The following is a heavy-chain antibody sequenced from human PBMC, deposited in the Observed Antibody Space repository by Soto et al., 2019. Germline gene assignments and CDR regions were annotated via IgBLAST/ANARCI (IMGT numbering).Heavy chain of an antibody. CDR2: ISGSGGST. CDR3: AKDDVLRWGPPFSFDF. J-gene: IGHJ4*02. D-gene: IGHD7-27*01. V-gene: IGHV3-23*01. Sequence: AGGSLRLSCAASGFTFSSYAMSWVRQAPGKGLEWVSAISGSGGSTYYADSVKGRFTISRDNSKNTLYLQMNSLRAEDTAVYYCAKDDVLRWGPPFSFDFGGQGTLVTVPS. CDR1: GFTFSSYA.